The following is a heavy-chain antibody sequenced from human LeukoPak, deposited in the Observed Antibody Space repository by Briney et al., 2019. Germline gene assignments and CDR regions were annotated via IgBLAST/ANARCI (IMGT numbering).Heavy chain of an antibody. V-gene: IGHV5-51*01. D-gene: IGHD3-10*01. CDR1: GYSFTTYW. CDR2: IYPGGSDT. CDR3: ASFHISGGSYNGLHY. Sequence: GESLKISCKGSGYSFTTYWIGWVRQMPGKGLEWMGIIYPGGSDTRYSPSFQGQVTISADKSITTAYLHWSSLKASDTAMYYCASFHISGGSYNGLHYWGQGTLVTVSS. J-gene: IGHJ4*02.